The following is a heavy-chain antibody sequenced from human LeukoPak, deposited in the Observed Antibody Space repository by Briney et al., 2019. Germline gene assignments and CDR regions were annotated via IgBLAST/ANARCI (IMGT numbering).Heavy chain of an antibody. CDR2: VYYSGST. CDR3: ATYIVAAGYLHY. J-gene: IGHJ4*02. V-gene: IGHV4-61*01. Sequence: PAETLSLTCTVSGGSVSSGSHYWSWIRQPPGKGLEWIGYVYYSGSTMYNPSLKSRVIISVDTSKNQFSLKLTSVTAADTAVYFCATYIVAAGYLHYWSQGTLVTVSS. D-gene: IGHD6-13*01. CDR1: GGSVSSGSHY.